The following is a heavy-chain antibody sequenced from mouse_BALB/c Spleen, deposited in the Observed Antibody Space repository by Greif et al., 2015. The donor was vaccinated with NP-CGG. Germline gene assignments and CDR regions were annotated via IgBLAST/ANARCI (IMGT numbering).Heavy chain of an antibody. V-gene: IGHV7-1*02. J-gene: IGHJ3*01. CDR3: ARDAGYGNYWFPY. CDR2: SRNKANDYTT. Sequence: EVKLMESGGGLVQPGGSLRLSCATSGFTFSDFYMEWVRQPPGKRLEWIAASRNKANDYTTEYSASVKGRFIVSSDTSQSILYLQMNALRAEDTAIYYCARDAGYGNYWFPYWAKGLWSLSLQ. D-gene: IGHD2-1*01. CDR1: GFTFSDFY.